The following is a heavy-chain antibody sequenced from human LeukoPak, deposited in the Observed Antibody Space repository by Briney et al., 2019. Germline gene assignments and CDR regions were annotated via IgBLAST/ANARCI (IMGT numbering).Heavy chain of an antibody. V-gene: IGHV4-4*07. CDR3: ARHSGDHRVQQLVGGDYYYMDV. Sequence: SETLSLTCTVSGGSISSYYWSWIRQPAGKGLEWIGRIYTSGSTNYNPSLKSRVTMSVDTSKNQFSLKLSSVAAADTAVYYCARHSGDHRVQQLVGGDYYYMDVWGKGTTVTVSS. D-gene: IGHD6-13*01. CDR2: IYTSGST. CDR1: GGSISSYY. J-gene: IGHJ6*03.